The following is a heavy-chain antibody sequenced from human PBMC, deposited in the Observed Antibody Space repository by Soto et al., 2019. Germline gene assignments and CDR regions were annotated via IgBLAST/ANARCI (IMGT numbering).Heavy chain of an antibody. CDR3: ARERGGYGLFDS. Sequence: QLQLQESGSGLVTPSHTLSLTCTVSGGSISNAAYSWSWIRQPPGKGLEWIGYIYTSGMPFYNPSLRSRVTISIDRSNDQFSLNLKSVPAADTAVYYCARERGGYGLFDSWGQGTLVTVSS. V-gene: IGHV4-30-2*01. CDR2: IYTSGMP. J-gene: IGHJ4*02. D-gene: IGHD5-18*01. CDR1: GGSISNAAYS.